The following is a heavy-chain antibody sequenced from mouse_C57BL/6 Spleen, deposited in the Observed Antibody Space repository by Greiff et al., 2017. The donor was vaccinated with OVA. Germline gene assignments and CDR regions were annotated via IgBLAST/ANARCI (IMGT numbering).Heavy chain of an antibody. CDR2: ISYDGSN. V-gene: IGHV3-6*01. D-gene: IGHD2-1*01. Sequence: VQLQQSGPGLVKPSQSLSLTCSVTGYSITSGYYWNWIRQFPGNKLEWMGYISYDGSNNYNPSLKNRISITRDTSKNQFFLKLNSVTTEDTATYYCASPLYYGNYDYAMDYWGQGTSVTVSS. CDR3: ASPLYYGNYDYAMDY. CDR1: GYSITSGYY. J-gene: IGHJ4*01.